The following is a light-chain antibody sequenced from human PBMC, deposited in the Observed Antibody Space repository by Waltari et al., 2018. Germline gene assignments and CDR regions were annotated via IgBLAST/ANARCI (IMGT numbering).Light chain of an antibody. CDR1: QDISNS. CDR2: AAS. J-gene: IGKJ4*01. CDR3: QQYYSYPH. V-gene: IGKV1-NL1*01. Sequence: DIQMTQSPSSLSASVRDRVTFTCRASQDISNSLAWYQQKPGKAPKLLLYAASTLEGGVPSRFSGSGSGTDYTLTSSSLQPDDFATYYCQQYYSYPHFGGGTKVEIK.